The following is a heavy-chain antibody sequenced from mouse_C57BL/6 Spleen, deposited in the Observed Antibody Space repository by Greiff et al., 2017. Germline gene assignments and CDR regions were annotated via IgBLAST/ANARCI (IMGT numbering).Heavy chain of an antibody. CDR3: AIYYNYDYYARDY. V-gene: IGHV3-6*01. D-gene: IGHD2-4*01. CDR1: GYSITSGYY. J-gene: IGHJ4*01. CDR2: ISYDGSN. Sequence: EESGPGLVKPSQSLSLTCSVTGYSITSGYYWNWIRQFPGNILEWMGYISYDGSNNYHPSLKNRISITRDTSKNQFFLKLNAVTTEDTATYYCAIYYNYDYYARDYWGKGTSVTVSS.